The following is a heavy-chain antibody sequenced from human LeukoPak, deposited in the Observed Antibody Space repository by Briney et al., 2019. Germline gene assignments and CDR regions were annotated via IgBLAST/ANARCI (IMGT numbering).Heavy chain of an antibody. J-gene: IGHJ5*02. Sequence: SETLSLTCTVSGGSISSYYWSWIQQPPGKGLEWIGYIYYSGSTNYNPSLKSRVTISVDTSKNQFSLKLSSVTAADTAVYYCARRGGGNWFDPWGRGTLVTVSS. V-gene: IGHV4-59*08. D-gene: IGHD3-16*01. CDR1: GGSISSYY. CDR3: ARRGGGNWFDP. CDR2: IYYSGST.